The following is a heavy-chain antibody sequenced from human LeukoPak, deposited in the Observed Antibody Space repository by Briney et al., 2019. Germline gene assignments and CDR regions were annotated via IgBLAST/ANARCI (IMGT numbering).Heavy chain of an antibody. V-gene: IGHV1-69*06. CDR1: GGTFSSYA. J-gene: IGHJ4*02. Sequence: SVKVSRKPSGGTFSSYAISWVRQAPGQGLEWMGGIIPIFGTANYAQKFQGRVTITADKSTSTAYMELSSLRSEDTAVYYCAREGWYYGSGSYYNPHYFDYWGQETLVTVSS. CDR3: AREGWYYGSGSYYNPHYFDY. D-gene: IGHD3-10*01. CDR2: IIPIFGTA.